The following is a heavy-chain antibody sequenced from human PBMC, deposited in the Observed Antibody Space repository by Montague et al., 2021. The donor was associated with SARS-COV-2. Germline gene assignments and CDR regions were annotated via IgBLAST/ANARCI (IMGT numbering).Heavy chain of an antibody. D-gene: IGHD2-21*02. CDR3: ARELHDNCFDS. Sequence: SETLSLTCTVSGGSIDSYYWSWLRQPPGKGLEWLGYIYYRGTTNYNPSLESRVTMSVDTSKNQFSLNLSSVTAADTAMYYCARELHDNCFDSWGQGTLVTVSS. V-gene: IGHV4-59*01. J-gene: IGHJ5*01. CDR2: IYYRGTT. CDR1: GGSIDSYY.